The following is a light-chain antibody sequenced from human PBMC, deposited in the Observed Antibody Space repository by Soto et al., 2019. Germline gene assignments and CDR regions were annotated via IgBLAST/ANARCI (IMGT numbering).Light chain of an antibody. J-gene: IGKJ1*01. V-gene: IGKV3-11*01. CDR3: QQGT. CDR1: QSIGNS. Sequence: EIVLTQSPATLSLSPGDRATLSCRASQSIGNSLAWYQHKPGQTPRLLIYDASTRASGIPARLSGSGSGKDFTLTITSLEPEDFSVYFCQQGTFGQGSKVEI. CDR2: DAS.